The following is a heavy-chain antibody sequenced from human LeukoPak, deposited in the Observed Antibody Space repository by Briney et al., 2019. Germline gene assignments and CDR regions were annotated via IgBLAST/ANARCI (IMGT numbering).Heavy chain of an antibody. V-gene: IGHV3-33*01. D-gene: IGHD4-23*01. Sequence: PGRSLRLSCAASGFTFSNYGMHGVRQAPGKGLEWVAIIWYDGSNKYYADSVKGRFTISRDNSKNTLSLQMNSLRAKDTAVYYCARGRLRWAQNHNYLEYWGQGTLVTVSS. CDR1: GFTFSNYG. CDR3: ARGRLRWAQNHNYLEY. J-gene: IGHJ4*02. CDR2: IWYDGSNK.